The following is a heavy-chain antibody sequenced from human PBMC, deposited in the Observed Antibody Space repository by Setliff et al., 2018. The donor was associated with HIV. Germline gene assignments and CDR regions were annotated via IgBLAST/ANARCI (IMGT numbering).Heavy chain of an antibody. J-gene: IGHJ5*02. CDR3: ARQTYYYDNSGHNWFDP. CDR2: IYSTGST. V-gene: IGHV4-4*07. CDR1: GASISNYF. Sequence: SETLSLTCTVSGASISNYFWTWIRQPAGKGLEWIGRIYSTGSTNYNPSLKRRVTISVDTSKNQFSLKLSSVTAADTAVYFCARQTYYYDNSGHNWFDPWGQGTLVTVSS. D-gene: IGHD3-22*01.